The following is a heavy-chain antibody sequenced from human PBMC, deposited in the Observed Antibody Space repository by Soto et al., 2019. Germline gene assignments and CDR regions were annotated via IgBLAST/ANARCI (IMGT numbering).Heavy chain of an antibody. D-gene: IGHD1-7*01. CDR3: ARGNNWNYRLSPQSFDY. CDR2: ISSSGSTI. CDR1: GFTFSSYE. Sequence: GGSLRLSCAASGFTFSSYEMNWVRQAPGKGLEWVSYISSSGSTIYYADSVKGRFTISRDNAKNSLYLQMNSLRAEDTAVYYCARGNNWNYRLSPQSFDYWGPGTLLTVSS. J-gene: IGHJ4*02. V-gene: IGHV3-48*03.